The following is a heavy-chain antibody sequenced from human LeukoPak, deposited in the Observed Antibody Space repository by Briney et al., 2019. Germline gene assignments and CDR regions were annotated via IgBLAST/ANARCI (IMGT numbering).Heavy chain of an antibody. CDR2: ISWNSGSI. J-gene: IGHJ4*02. CDR3: AKDNRRHYTSGPNPDSLH. D-gene: IGHD6-19*01. CDR1: GFIFNNYA. Sequence: GGSLRLTCAGSGFIFNNYAMHWVRQPPGKGLEWVSGISWNSGSIDYADSVKGRFTISRDNAKNSLYLQMNSLRVEDTAFYYCAKDNRRHYTSGPNPDSLHWGQGALVTVSS. V-gene: IGHV3-9*01.